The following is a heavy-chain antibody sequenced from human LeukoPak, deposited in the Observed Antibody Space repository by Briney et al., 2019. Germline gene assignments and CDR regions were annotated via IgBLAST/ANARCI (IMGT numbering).Heavy chain of an antibody. CDR3: ARGGYDSSGSSVYYFDY. D-gene: IGHD3-22*01. CDR1: GDSINSGGHY. Sequence: PSETLSLTCTVSGDSINSGGHYWTWIRQHPGKGLEWIGYIYYSGTTYCNPSLKSRVTISVDTSKNQFSLNLSSLTAADTAVYYCARGGYDSSGSSVYYFDYWGQGTLVTVSS. CDR2: IYYSGTT. J-gene: IGHJ4*02. V-gene: IGHV4-31*03.